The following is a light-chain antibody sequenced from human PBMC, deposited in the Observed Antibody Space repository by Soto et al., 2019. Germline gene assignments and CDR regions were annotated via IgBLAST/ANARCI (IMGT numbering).Light chain of an antibody. V-gene: IGKV3-11*01. CDR1: QSVSSY. Sequence: EIVLTQSPATLSLSPGERDTLSCRASQSVSSYLAWYQQKPGQAPRLLIYDASNRATGIPARFSGSGSGTDFTLTISSLEPEDFAVYYCQQRSNWPPTCGQGTKVEIK. CDR2: DAS. CDR3: QQRSNWPPT. J-gene: IGKJ1*01.